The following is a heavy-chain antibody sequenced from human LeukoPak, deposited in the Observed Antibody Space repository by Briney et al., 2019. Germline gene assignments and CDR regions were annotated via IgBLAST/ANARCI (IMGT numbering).Heavy chain of an antibody. V-gene: IGHV1-2*02. J-gene: IGHJ4*02. CDR2: INPNSGDT. CDR1: GYTFTCYY. CDR3: ARQGSGSYKLDY. D-gene: IGHD3-10*01. Sequence: GASVKVSCKASGYTFTCYYMHWVRQAPGQGLEWMGWINPNSGDTYFAQHFKGRVTMTTDTSISTTYMEMNSLRSDDTAVFYCARQGSGSYKLDYWGQGALVTVSS.